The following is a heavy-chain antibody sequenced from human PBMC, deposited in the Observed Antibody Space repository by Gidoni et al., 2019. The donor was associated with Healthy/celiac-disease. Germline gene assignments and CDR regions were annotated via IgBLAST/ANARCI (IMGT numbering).Heavy chain of an antibody. CDR3: ARHNGLWFGELLGYYFDY. J-gene: IGHJ4*02. CDR2: IYYSGST. Sequence: QLQLQESGPGLVKPSETLSLTCTVSGGSIRSSSYYWGWIRQPPGKGLEWIGSIYYSGSTYYNPSLKSRVTISVDTSKNQFSLKLSSVTAADTAVYYCARHNGLWFGELLGYYFDYWGQGTLVTVSS. D-gene: IGHD3-10*01. V-gene: IGHV4-39*01. CDR1: GGSIRSSSYY.